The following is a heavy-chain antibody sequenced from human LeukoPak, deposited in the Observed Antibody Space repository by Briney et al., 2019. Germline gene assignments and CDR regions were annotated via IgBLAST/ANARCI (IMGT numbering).Heavy chain of an antibody. CDR2: IKQDGSDK. V-gene: IGHV3-7*03. CDR1: GSTFSSYW. CDR3: ASLMARGVIWIDS. Sequence: GGSLRLSCVASGSTFSSYWMSWVRQAPGKGLEWVANIKQDGSDKYYLDSVKGRFTISRDNAKSSLYLQMNSLRADDTAVYYCASLMARGVIWIDSWGQGTLVTVSS. J-gene: IGHJ4*02. D-gene: IGHD3-10*01.